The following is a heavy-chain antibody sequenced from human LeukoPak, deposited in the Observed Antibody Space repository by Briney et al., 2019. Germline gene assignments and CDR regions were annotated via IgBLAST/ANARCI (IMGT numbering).Heavy chain of an antibody. D-gene: IGHD6-19*01. CDR3: ARDNSSGWYSDY. CDR2: IYHSGST. Sequence: SQTLSLTCSVSGGSISSGGYYWSWIRQPPGKGLEWIGYIYHSGSTYYNPSLKSRVTISVDRSKNQFSLKLSSVTAADTAVYYCARDNSSGWYSDYWGQGTLVTVSS. CDR1: GGSISSGGYY. V-gene: IGHV4-30-2*01. J-gene: IGHJ4*02.